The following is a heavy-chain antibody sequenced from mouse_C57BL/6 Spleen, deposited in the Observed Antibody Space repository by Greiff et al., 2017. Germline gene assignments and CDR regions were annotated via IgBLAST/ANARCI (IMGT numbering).Heavy chain of an antibody. Sequence: LVESGPELVKPGASVKISCKASGYAFSSSWMNWVKQRPGKGLEWIGRIYPGDGDTNYNGKFKGKATLTADKSSSTAYMQLSSLTSEDSAVYFCARTMSNYVGYAMDYWGQGTSVTVSS. V-gene: IGHV1-82*01. D-gene: IGHD2-5*01. CDR3: ARTMSNYVGYAMDY. CDR1: GYAFSSSW. CDR2: IYPGDGDT. J-gene: IGHJ4*01.